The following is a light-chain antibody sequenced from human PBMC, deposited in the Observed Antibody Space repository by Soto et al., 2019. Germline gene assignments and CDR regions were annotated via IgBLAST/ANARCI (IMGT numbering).Light chain of an antibody. Sequence: QSVLTQPPSASGSPGHSVTISCTGTSSDLGNYVSWYQQHPGKAPKLMIYEVTKRPSGVPDRFSGSKSGNTASLTVSGLQTEDEADYYCSSNAGTNNLRVFGGGTKVTVL. CDR1: SSDLGNY. CDR2: EVT. V-gene: IGLV2-8*01. J-gene: IGLJ3*02. CDR3: SSNAGTNNLRV.